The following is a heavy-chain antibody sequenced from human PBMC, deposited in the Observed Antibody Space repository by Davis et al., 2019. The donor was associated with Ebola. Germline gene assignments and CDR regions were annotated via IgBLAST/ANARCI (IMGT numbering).Heavy chain of an antibody. Sequence: GESLKISCAASGFTFSTFAMHWVRQAPGKGLEWVALISNDESKTYYADTVKGRFTISRDNSKKTLYLQMNSLRAEDTAVYFCAKPTLYSSGWADTFHIWGQGTMVTVSS. CDR3: AKPTLYSSGWADTFHI. V-gene: IGHV3-30*18. D-gene: IGHD6-19*01. J-gene: IGHJ3*02. CDR2: ISNDESKT. CDR1: GFTFSTFA.